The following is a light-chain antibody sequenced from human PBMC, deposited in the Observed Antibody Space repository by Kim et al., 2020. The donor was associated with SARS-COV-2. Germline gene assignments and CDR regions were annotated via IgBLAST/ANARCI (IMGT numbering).Light chain of an antibody. CDR2: EVS. J-gene: IGLJ2*01. CDR1: SVGAYKY. V-gene: IGLV2-8*01. Sequence: SPGHSVTISCTGTSVGAYKYVSWYQQHPGKAPKVIIYEVSKRPSGVPDRFSGSKSGNTASLTVSGLQAEDEGDYHCSSYAGSNNVVFGGGTQLTVL. CDR3: SSYAGSNNVV.